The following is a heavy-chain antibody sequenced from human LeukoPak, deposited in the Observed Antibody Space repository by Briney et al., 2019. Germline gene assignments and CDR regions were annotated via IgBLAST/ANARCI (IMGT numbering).Heavy chain of an antibody. D-gene: IGHD4-17*01. V-gene: IGHV3-64D*09. J-gene: IGHJ4*02. CDR1: GFTFSSYA. CDR3: VYGRPSDHFDY. Sequence: GGSLRLSCSASGFTFSSYAFHWVRQAPGKGLEYVSGISSDGGFTDYADSLKGRFTISRDNSKNTLYLQMSSLRAEDTAVYYCVYGRPSDHFDYWGQGTLVTVSS. CDR2: ISSDGGFT.